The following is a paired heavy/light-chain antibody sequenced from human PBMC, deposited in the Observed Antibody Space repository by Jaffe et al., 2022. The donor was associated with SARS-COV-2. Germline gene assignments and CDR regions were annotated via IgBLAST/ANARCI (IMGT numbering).Light chain of an antibody. J-gene: IGKJ1*01. CDR2: AAS. CDR3: QQYGSSPWT. V-gene: IGKV3-20*01. CDR1: QSVRSNY. Sequence: EIVLTQSPGTLSLSPGERATLSCRASQSVRSNYLAWYQQKLGQAPRLLMYAASSRAIGIPDRFSGSGSGTDFTLTIRRLEPEDFAVYYCQQYGSSPWTFGHGTKVEIK.
Heavy chain of an antibody. D-gene: IGHD3-9*01. V-gene: IGHV4-39*02. CDR1: GGSISSLNYY. CDR2: VYYSGTT. Sequence: HLQLQESGPGLVKPSETLSLTCNVSGGSISSLNYYWGWIRQPPGKGLEWIGTVYYSGTTYYNPSLKSRVTMSVDTSKNHFSVRLNSVTAADTAVYYCGTLGYDALTGYYPIDNWGQGTLVTVSS. CDR3: GTLGYDALTGYYPIDN. J-gene: IGHJ4*02.